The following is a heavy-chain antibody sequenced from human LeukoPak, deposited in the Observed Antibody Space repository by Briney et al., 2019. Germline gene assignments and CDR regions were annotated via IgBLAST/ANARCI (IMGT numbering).Heavy chain of an antibody. CDR3: ARVGPLYGHGSLGEYYFDY. CDR1: GFSFSDYY. D-gene: IGHD2-2*02. J-gene: IGHJ4*02. CDR2: ISSSSVYI. Sequence: PGGSLRLSCAASGFSFSDYYMSWIRQAPGEGLEWISYISSSSVYINYADSVKGRFTISKDNPKNSLYLQMNSLRPEDTAVYYCARVGPLYGHGSLGEYYFDYWGQGTLVTVSS. V-gene: IGHV3-11*05.